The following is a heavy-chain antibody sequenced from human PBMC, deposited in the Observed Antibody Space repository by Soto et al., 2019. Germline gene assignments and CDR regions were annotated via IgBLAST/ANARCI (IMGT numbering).Heavy chain of an antibody. V-gene: IGHV3-23*01. J-gene: IGHJ4*02. D-gene: IGHD2-2*01. CDR3: AKNRGLQYHLAY. CDR1: GFTFDSYA. Sequence: GGSLRLSCAASGFTFDSYAMNWVRQAPGKGLEWVSTISGSGDYTYYTDSVKGRFTISRDNSKNMMYLQMNSLRAEDTAVYYCAKNRGLQYHLAYWGQGTLVTVSS. CDR2: ISGSGDYT.